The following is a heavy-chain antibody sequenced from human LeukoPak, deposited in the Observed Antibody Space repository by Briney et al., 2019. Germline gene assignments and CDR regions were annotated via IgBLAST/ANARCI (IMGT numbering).Heavy chain of an antibody. J-gene: IGHJ3*02. CDR2: KYARGSS. Sequence: SETLSLTCTVSGGSISNYYWSWIRQPAGKGLERIGRKYARGSSNYNPPVQSRVTMSVDTSKNQFSLKLRSVTAADTAVYYCARGRYCSADICTGGDSFDIWGQGTMVSVSP. D-gene: IGHD2-15*01. CDR3: ARGRYCSADICTGGDSFDI. V-gene: IGHV4-4*07. CDR1: GGSISNYY.